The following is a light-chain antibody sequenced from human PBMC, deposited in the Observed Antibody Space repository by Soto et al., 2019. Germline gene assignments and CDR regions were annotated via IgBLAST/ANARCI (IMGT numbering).Light chain of an antibody. CDR2: AAS. Sequence: DIQMTHYPSSLSASVGDRVTITCRASQIITSYLNWYQQKPGKAPKLLIYAASSLQSGVPSRFSGSGSGTDFTLTISSLQPEDFATYYCQQSYSMPWTFGQGTMAEV. V-gene: IGKV1-39*01. J-gene: IGKJ1*01. CDR3: QQSYSMPWT. CDR1: QIITSY.